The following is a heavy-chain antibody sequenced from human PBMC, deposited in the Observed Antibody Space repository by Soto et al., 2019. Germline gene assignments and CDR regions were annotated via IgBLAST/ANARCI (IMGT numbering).Heavy chain of an antibody. CDR3: IQSRCGGDCLQSYASHYYYGMDV. V-gene: IGHV2-5*02. CDR1: GFSLSTSGVG. CDR2: IYWDDDK. D-gene: IGHD2-21*02. Sequence: SGPTLVNPTQTLTLTCTFSGFSLSTSGVGVGWIRQPPGKALEWLALIYWDDDKRYSPTLRSRLTISKDTSKNQVVLTMTNMDPVDTATYYCIQSRCGGDCLQSYASHYYYGMDVWGQGTTVTVSS. J-gene: IGHJ6*02.